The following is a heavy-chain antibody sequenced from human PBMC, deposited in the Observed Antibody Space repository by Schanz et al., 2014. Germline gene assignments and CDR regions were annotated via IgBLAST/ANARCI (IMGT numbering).Heavy chain of an antibody. CDR1: GFTFSNFG. Sequence: QVQLVDSGGDLVKPGGSLRLSCAASGFTFSNFGLHWVRQAPGKGLNWVAVISSDGTNKYYADSVQGRFTLSKDFSKDTLYLQLTSLRPEDTAIYYCARLATSKSRLGDAVDIWGQGTMVTVSS. CDR3: ARLATSKSRLGDAVDI. J-gene: IGHJ3*02. CDR2: ISSDGTNK. V-gene: IGHV3-30*03. D-gene: IGHD6-6*01.